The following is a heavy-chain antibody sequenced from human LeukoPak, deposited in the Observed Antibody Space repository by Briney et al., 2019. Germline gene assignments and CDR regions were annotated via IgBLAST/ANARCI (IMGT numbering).Heavy chain of an antibody. V-gene: IGHV3-13*01. D-gene: IGHD6-19*01. CDR2: IGIRGDT. CDR3: ARGGIQVSGIDEFDY. CDR1: GFTFIDYD. J-gene: IGHJ4*02. Sequence: GGSLRLSCAASGFTFIDYDMHWVRQVIGKGLEWVSAIGIRGDTHYSGSVKGRFTISRENAEGSLYLQMNSLRAEDTAVYYCARGGIQVSGIDEFDYWGQGTLVTASS.